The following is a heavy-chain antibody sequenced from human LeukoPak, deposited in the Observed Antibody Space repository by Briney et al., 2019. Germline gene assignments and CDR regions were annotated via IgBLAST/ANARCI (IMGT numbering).Heavy chain of an antibody. CDR3: ARDKTSGFKNDFDS. V-gene: IGHV3-48*01. CDR1: GFTFSGYS. D-gene: IGHD6-19*01. Sequence: PGGSLRLSCAASGFTFSGYSIDWVRQAPGKGLEWLSFIGGSGSTMYYADSVKGRFTISRDNAKSSLYLQMDSLRVEDTALYYCARDKTSGFKNDFDSCGQGTLVTVSP. CDR2: IGGSGSTM. J-gene: IGHJ4*02.